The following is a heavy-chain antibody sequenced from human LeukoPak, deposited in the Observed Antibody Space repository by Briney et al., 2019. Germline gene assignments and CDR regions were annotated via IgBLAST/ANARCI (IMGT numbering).Heavy chain of an antibody. V-gene: IGHV3-9*01. D-gene: IGHD2-2*01. Sequence: PGGSLRLSCAASGFTFDDYAMHWVRQAPGKGLEWVPGISWNSGSIGYADSVKGRFTISRDNAKNSLYLQMNSLRAEDTALYYCAKDLYAGTGYCSSTSCYFDYWGQGTLVTVSS. CDR3: AKDLYAGTGYCSSTSCYFDY. CDR1: GFTFDDYA. J-gene: IGHJ4*02. CDR2: ISWNSGSI.